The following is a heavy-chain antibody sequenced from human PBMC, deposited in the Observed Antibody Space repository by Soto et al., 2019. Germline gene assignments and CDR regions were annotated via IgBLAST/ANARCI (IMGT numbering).Heavy chain of an antibody. CDR3: ARRNLFYYGMDV. J-gene: IGHJ6*02. CDR1: GVSVNSDNW. Sequence: PSETLSLTCAVSGVSVNSDNWWSWLRQPPGKGLEWIGSIYYSGSTYYNPSLKSRVTISVDTSKNQFSLKLSSVTAADTAVYYCARRNLFYYGMDVWGQGTTVTVS. CDR2: IYYSGST. V-gene: IGHV4-39*01.